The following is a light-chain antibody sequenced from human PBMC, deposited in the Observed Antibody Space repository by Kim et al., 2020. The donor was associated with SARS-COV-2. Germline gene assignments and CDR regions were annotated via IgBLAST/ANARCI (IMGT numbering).Light chain of an antibody. CDR3: SSYITSNTFM. V-gene: IGLV2-14*01. Sequence: QSASVSGSPGQSITVSCTGTSSDFGAYNYVSWYQQHPGKAPKLIIFDVNKRPSGVSNRFSGSKSGNTASLTISGLLAEDEANYYCSSYITSNTFMFGGGTQLTVL. CDR1: SSDFGAYNY. CDR2: DVN. J-gene: IGLJ3*02.